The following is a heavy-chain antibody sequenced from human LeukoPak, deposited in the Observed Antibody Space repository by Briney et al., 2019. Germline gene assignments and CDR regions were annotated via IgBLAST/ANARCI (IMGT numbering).Heavy chain of an antibody. Sequence: GASVKVSCKVSGYTLTELSMHWVRQTPGKGLEWMGGFDPEDGETLYAQKCQGRVTMTEDTSTDTAYMELSSLRSEDTAVYYCAIDPRGAGLGFRYGSGSYNGLDVWGQGTAVTVSS. CDR2: FDPEDGET. J-gene: IGHJ6*02. CDR1: GYTLTELS. CDR3: AIDPRGAGLGFRYGSGSYNGLDV. V-gene: IGHV1-24*01. D-gene: IGHD3-10*01.